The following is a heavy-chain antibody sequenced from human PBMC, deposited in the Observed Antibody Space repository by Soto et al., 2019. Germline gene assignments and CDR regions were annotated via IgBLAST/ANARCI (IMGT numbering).Heavy chain of an antibody. V-gene: IGHV1-18*01. CDR2: IGGNNGDT. J-gene: IGHJ4*02. CDR3: ARDCSSANCWPRGLDY. D-gene: IGHD2-2*01. CDR1: GYTFTKFH. Sequence: ASVKVSCKASGYTFTKFHIHWVRQAPGQGLEWMGWIGGNNGDTNYAQNFQGRVTMTTDTSTSTAHMELRSLRSDDTAVYYCARDCSSANCWPRGLDYWGQGTLVTVSS.